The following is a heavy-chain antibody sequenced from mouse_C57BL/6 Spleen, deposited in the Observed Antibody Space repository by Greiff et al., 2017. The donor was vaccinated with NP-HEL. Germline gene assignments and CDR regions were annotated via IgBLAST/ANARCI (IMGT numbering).Heavy chain of an antibody. CDR2: INPSSGYT. Sequence: QVQLKESGAELARPGASVKMSCKASGYTFTSYTMHWVKQRPGQGLEWIGYINPSSGYTKYNQKFKDKATLTADKSSSTAYMQLSSLTSEDSAVYYCAREETTLPFAYWGQGTLVTVSA. CDR1: GYTFTSYT. D-gene: IGHD1-1*01. J-gene: IGHJ3*01. V-gene: IGHV1-4*01. CDR3: AREETTLPFAY.